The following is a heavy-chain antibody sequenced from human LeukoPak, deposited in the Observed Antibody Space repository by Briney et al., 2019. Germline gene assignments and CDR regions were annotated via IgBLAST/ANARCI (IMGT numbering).Heavy chain of an antibody. CDR2: INPNSGGT. CDR1: GYTFTSYY. J-gene: IGHJ4*02. V-gene: IGHV1-2*02. CDR3: ARSPRYCSSTSCLYLDY. D-gene: IGHD2-2*01. Sequence: GASVKVSCKASGYTFTSYYMHWVRQAPGQGLEWMGWINPNSGGTNYAQKFQGRVTMTRDTSISTAYMELSRLRSDDTAVYYCARSPRYCSSTSCLYLDYWGQGTLVTVSS.